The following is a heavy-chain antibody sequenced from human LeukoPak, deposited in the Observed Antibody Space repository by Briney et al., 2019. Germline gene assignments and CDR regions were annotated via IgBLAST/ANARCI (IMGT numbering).Heavy chain of an antibody. Sequence: SQTLSLTCDISGDSFSTNIAAWNWIRQSRSRGLEWLGRTYYRSRVQNDYAPSVKSRITINPDTSRNQFSLQLHSVTPEDTAVYYCARDQGGFDCWGQGTLVTVSS. CDR2: TYYRSRVQN. CDR1: GDSFSTNIAA. J-gene: IGHJ4*01. V-gene: IGHV6-1*01. CDR3: ARDQGGFDC. D-gene: IGHD1-26*01.